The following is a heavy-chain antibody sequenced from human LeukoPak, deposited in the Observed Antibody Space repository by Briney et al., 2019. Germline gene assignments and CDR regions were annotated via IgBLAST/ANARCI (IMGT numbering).Heavy chain of an antibody. D-gene: IGHD3-22*01. J-gene: IGHJ4*02. CDR3: ARDPPYYYDSSGYHAY. V-gene: IGHV3-11*06. Sequence: PGGSLRLSCAGSGFTFSDYYMSWIRQAPGKGLEWVSSISSSSSYIYYADSVKGRFTISRDNAKNSLYLQMNSLRAEDTAVYYCARDPPYYYDSSGYHAYWGQGTLVTVSS. CDR1: GFTFSDYY. CDR2: ISSSSSYI.